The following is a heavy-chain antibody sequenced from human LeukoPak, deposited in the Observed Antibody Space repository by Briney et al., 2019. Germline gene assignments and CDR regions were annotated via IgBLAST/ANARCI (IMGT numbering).Heavy chain of an antibody. CDR2: IYPSDSDT. J-gene: IGHJ3*02. CDR1: GYTFATYW. Sequence: GESLKISCRGSGYTFATYWIGWVRQMPGKGLEWMGIIYPSDSDTRYSPSFQGQVTISADKSMSTAYLQWTSLKASDTAMYFCARLAGSKVTAIRAYAFNIWGQGTMVTVSS. V-gene: IGHV5-51*01. CDR3: ARLAGSKVTAIRAYAFNI. D-gene: IGHD2-21*02.